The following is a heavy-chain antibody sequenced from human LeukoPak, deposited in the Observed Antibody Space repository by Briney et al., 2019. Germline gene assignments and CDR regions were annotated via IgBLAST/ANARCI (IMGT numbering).Heavy chain of an antibody. J-gene: IGHJ4*02. D-gene: IGHD6-13*01. CDR2: ISPSGSIS. Sequence: GGSLRLSCAASGFTFSSHGVNWVRQAPGKGLEWVSGISPSGSISYYADSVKGRFTISRDNSKNTVSLQMNSLRAEDTAVYYCANGYSSSWYMFNYWGQGTLVTVSS. CDR1: GFTFSSHG. CDR3: ANGYSSSWYMFNY. V-gene: IGHV3-23*01.